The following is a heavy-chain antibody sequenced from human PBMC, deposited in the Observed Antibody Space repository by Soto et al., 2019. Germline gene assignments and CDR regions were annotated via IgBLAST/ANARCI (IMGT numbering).Heavy chain of an antibody. Sequence: QLLESGPGLVKPSQTLSLTCTVSGGSISSGGYYWSWIRQHPGKGLEWIGYIYYSGSTYYHPSLKIRVTISVDTSKNQYSLKLGSVPAADTAVYYCTRDKCGRRAAYYFDYWGQGTLVTVSS. CDR2: IYYSGST. D-gene: IGHD2-21*01. V-gene: IGHV4-31*03. CDR3: TRDKCGRRAAYYFDY. J-gene: IGHJ4*02. CDR1: GGSISSGGYY.